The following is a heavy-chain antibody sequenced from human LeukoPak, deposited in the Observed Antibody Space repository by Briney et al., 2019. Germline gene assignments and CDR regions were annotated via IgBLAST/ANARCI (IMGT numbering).Heavy chain of an antibody. J-gene: IGHJ4*02. Sequence: GGSLRLSCAASGFTFSSNWMSWVRQAPGKGLEWVANIKQDGSEKYYVDSVKGRFTISRDNAKNSLYLQMNSLRAEDTALYYCAKDPSHIAVATPFDYWGQGTLVTVSS. D-gene: IGHD6-19*01. CDR1: GFTFSSNW. V-gene: IGHV3-7*03. CDR3: AKDPSHIAVATPFDY. CDR2: IKQDGSEK.